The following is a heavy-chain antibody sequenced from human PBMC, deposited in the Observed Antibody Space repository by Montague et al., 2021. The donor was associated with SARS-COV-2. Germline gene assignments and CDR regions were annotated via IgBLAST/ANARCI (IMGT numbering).Heavy chain of an antibody. CDR1: GASVASGNFY. V-gene: IGHV4-61*01. D-gene: IGHD6-6*01. CDR3: ARSRANVPSRPGFDY. Sequence: SETLSLTCTVSGASVASGNFYWSWIRQPPGKGLEWIGYMYYTGHTNYXXXLESRVTMPVDPSKNQFSLTLTSVTAADMAVYYCARSRANVPSRPGFDYWGQGALVTVSS. CDR2: MYYTGHT. J-gene: IGHJ4*02.